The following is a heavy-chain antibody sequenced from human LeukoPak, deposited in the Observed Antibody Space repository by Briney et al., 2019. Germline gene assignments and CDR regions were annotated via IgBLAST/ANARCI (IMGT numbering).Heavy chain of an antibody. CDR1: GGSISSSNW. CDR3: ARDRSGIVATISWYFDL. D-gene: IGHD5-12*01. J-gene: IGHJ2*01. CDR2: IYHSGNT. V-gene: IGHV4-4*02. Sequence: SGTLSLTCAVSGGSISSSNWWSWVRQPPGKGLEWIGEIYHSGNTNYNPSLKSRVTISVDKSKNQFSLKLSSVTAADTAVYYCARDRSGIVATISWYFDLWGRGTLVTVSS.